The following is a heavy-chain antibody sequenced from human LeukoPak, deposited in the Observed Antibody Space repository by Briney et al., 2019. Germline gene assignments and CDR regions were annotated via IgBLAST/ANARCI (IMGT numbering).Heavy chain of an antibody. Sequence: ASVKVSCKASGYTFTSYYMHWVRQAPGQGLEWMGWMNPNSGNTGYAQKFQGRVTMTRNTSISTAYMELSSLRSEDTAVYYCARGGAYGGGFDYWGQGTLVTVSS. CDR2: MNPNSGNT. V-gene: IGHV1-8*02. J-gene: IGHJ4*02. CDR1: GYTFTSYY. CDR3: ARGGAYGGGFDY. D-gene: IGHD4-23*01.